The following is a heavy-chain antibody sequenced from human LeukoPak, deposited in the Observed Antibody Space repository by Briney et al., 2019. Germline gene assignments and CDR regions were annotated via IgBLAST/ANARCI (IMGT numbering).Heavy chain of an antibody. J-gene: IGHJ6*03. Sequence: GGSLRLSCAASGFTVSSNYMSWVRQAPGKGLEWVSVIYSGGSTYYADSVKGRFTISRDNSKNTLYLQMNSLRAEDTAVYYCARVQAVDTAMVADYYYYMDVWGKGTTVTVS. V-gene: IGHV3-53*01. CDR2: IYSGGST. D-gene: IGHD5-18*01. CDR1: GFTVSSNY. CDR3: ARVQAVDTAMVADYYYYMDV.